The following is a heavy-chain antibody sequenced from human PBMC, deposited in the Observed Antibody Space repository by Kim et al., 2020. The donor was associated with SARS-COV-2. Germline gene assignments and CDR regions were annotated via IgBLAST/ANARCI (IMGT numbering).Heavy chain of an antibody. D-gene: IGHD3-10*01. CDR2: EGSNK. J-gene: IGHJ4*02. CDR3: AILSGPDY. Sequence: EGSNKCYADSVKGRFTSSRDNSKNTLYLQMNSLRAEDTAVYYCAILSGPDYWGQGTLVTVSS. V-gene: IGHV3-30*02.